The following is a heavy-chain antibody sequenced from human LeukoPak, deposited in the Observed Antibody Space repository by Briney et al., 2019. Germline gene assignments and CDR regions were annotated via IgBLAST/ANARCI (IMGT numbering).Heavy chain of an antibody. J-gene: IGHJ4*02. Sequence: SVKVSCKASGGTFSSYAISWVRQAPGQGLEWMGGIIPIFGTANYAQKFQGRVTMTRNTSISTAYMELSSLRSEDTAVYYCARGLYVRDSSGYYGYWGQGTLVTVSS. CDR2: IIPIFGTA. D-gene: IGHD3-22*01. CDR1: GGTFSSYA. V-gene: IGHV1-69*05. CDR3: ARGLYVRDSSGYYGY.